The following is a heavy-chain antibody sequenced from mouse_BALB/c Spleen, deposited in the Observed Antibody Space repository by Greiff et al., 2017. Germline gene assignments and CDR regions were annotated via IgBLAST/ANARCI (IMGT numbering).Heavy chain of an antibody. CDR3: ARKHGNYGAWFAY. D-gene: IGHD2-1*01. V-gene: IGHV1S30*01. CDR1: GYSFTGYY. CDR2: INPYNGGT. Sequence: EVQLQQSGPELVKPGPSVKISCKASGYSFTGYYMHWVKQSHGKSLEWIGEINPYNGGTSYNQKFKGKATLTVDTSSSTAYMELHSLTSEDSLVYYCARKHGNYGAWFAYWGQGTLVTVSA. J-gene: IGHJ3*01.